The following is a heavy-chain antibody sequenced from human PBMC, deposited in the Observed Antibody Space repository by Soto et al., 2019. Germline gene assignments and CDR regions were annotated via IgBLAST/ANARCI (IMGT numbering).Heavy chain of an antibody. D-gene: IGHD1-26*01. Sequence: PSETLSLTCAVSGYSISGYYYWGWIRQPPGKGLEWIGEIYHSGSTNYNPSLKSRVTISVDKSKNQFSLKLSSVTAADTAVYYCARRARGGLDCWGQGTLVTVSS. CDR1: GYSISGYYY. V-gene: IGHV4-38-2*01. CDR3: ARRARGGLDC. J-gene: IGHJ4*02. CDR2: IYHSGST.